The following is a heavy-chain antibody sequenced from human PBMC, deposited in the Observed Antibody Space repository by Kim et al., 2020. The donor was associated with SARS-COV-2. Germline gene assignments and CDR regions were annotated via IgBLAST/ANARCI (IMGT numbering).Heavy chain of an antibody. CDR3: AKAGSVGTYYYYGLDV. D-gene: IGHD7-27*01. CDR1: GFTFKNFG. V-gene: IGHV3-33*06. Sequence: GGSLRLSCTTYGFTFKNFGMHWVRQAPGKGREWVAVIWFDESNAFYEDSVKGRFTISRDNSKNILYLHMNSLRAEDTAVYYCAKAGSVGTYYYYGLDVWGQGTTVTVSS. CDR2: IWFDESNA. J-gene: IGHJ6*02.